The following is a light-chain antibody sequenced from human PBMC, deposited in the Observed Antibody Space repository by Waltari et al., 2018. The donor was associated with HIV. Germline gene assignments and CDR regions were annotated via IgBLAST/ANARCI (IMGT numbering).Light chain of an antibody. CDR1: HSVGNY. V-gene: IGKV3-11*01. Sequence: EIVLTQSPATLSLSPGETATLSCRASHSVGNYLAWYQQKPGQAPRLLIYDASNRATGIPVRFSGSGSGTDFTLTISSLEPEDFPVYYCQQRTNWPPYSFGQGTKLEIK. J-gene: IGKJ2*03. CDR2: DAS. CDR3: QQRTNWPPYS.